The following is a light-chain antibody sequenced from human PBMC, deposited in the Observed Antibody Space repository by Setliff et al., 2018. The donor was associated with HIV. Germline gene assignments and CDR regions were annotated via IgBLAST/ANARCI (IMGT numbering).Light chain of an antibody. Sequence: QPALTRPASVSGSPGQSITISCTGTSSDVGDYNYVSWYQQHPGKPPKLMIYEASNRPSGVSNRFSGSKSGNTASLAISGLQAEDEADYYCSSYTSSGSYVFGTGTKVTVL. J-gene: IGLJ1*01. CDR1: SSDVGDYNY. V-gene: IGLV2-14*01. CDR3: SSYTSSGSYV. CDR2: EAS.